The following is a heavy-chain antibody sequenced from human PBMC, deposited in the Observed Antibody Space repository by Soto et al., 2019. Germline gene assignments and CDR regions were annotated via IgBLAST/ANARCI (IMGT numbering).Heavy chain of an antibody. CDR1: GYNFNDYW. D-gene: IGHD5-12*01. J-gene: IGHJ4*02. CDR2: IFPGDSDT. CDR3: ARRWKYRNNARKDF. V-gene: IGHV5-51*01. Sequence: GESLKISCTASGYNFNDYWIAWVRQMTGKGLEWMGIIFPGDSDTAYSPSFQGQVTISADNSINTAYLQWTSLKASDTAMYYCARRWKYRNNARKDFWGQGTMVTVSS.